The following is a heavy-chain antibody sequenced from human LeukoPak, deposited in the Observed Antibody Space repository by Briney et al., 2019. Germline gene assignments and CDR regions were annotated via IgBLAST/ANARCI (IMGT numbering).Heavy chain of an antibody. CDR3: AKGGRVTTTY. D-gene: IGHD4-11*01. Sequence: GGSLRLSCAASGFTFSSYSMNWVRQAPGKGLEWVSAISGSGGSTYYADSVKGRFTISRDNSKNTLYLQMNSLRAEDTAVCYCAKGGRVTTTYWGQGTLVTVSS. CDR1: GFTFSSYS. J-gene: IGHJ4*02. V-gene: IGHV3-23*01. CDR2: ISGSGGST.